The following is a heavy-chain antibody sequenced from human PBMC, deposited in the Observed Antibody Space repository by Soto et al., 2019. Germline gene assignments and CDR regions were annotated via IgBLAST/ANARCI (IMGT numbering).Heavy chain of an antibody. J-gene: IGHJ4*02. CDR2: IYYSGST. CDR1: GGSISSGGYY. Sequence: SETLSLTCTVSGGSISSGGYYWSWIRQHPGKGLEWIGYIYYSGSTYYNPSLKSRVTISVDTSKNQFSLKLSSVTAADTAVYYCARDAVAVSGFFDYWGQGTLVTVSS. D-gene: IGHD6-19*01. CDR3: ARDAVAVSGFFDY. V-gene: IGHV4-31*03.